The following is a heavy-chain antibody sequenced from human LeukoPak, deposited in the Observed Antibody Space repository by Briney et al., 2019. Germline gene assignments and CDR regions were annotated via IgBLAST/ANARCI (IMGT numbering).Heavy chain of an antibody. V-gene: IGHV4-39*01. CDR1: GGSISSSSYY. CDR3: ASTPAASINYYYYYMDV. D-gene: IGHD2-2*01. J-gene: IGHJ6*03. Sequence: SETLSLTCTVSGGSISSSSYYWGWIRQPPGKGLEWTGSIYYSGSTYYNPSLKSRLTISVDTSKNQFSLRLSSVTAADTAVYYCASTPAASINYYYYYMDVWGKGTTVTVSS. CDR2: IYYSGST.